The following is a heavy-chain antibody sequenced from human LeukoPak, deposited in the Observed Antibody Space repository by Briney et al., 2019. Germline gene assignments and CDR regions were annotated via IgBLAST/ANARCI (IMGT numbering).Heavy chain of an antibody. CDR3: GRQSLASYDY. V-gene: IGHV4-39*01. J-gene: IGHJ4*02. CDR2: VYYSGST. D-gene: IGHD2-21*01. CDR1: GGSISSTGYS. Sequence: PSETLSLTCTVSGGSISSTGYSWGWIRQPPGKGLEWIGGVYYSGSTHYNPSLKSRVTISGDTSKNQFSLKLSSVTAAERAVYYCGRQSLASYDYWGRGSRVTVSS.